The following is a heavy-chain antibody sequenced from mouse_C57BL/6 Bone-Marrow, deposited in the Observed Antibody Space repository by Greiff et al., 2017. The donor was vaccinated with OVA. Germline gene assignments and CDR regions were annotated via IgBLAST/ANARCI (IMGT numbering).Heavy chain of an antibody. V-gene: IGHV1-81*01. J-gene: IGHJ3*01. CDR1: GYTFTSYG. CDR3: AREEAWFAY. CDR2: IYPRSGNT. Sequence: QVQLQQSGAELARPGASVKLSCKASGYTFTSYGISWVKQRTGQSLEWIGEIYPRSGNTYYNEKFKGKATLTADKSSSTAYMELRSLTSEDSAVYFCAREEAWFAYWGQGTLVTVSA.